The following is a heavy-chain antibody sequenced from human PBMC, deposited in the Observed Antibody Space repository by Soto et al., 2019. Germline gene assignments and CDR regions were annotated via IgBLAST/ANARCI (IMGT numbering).Heavy chain of an antibody. Sequence: EVQLVESGGGLVQPGGSLRLSCAASGFSFGSYWMHWVRQAQGRGLMWVSRINTDGTSTSYADSVKGRFTISRDNGKNTLYLQMNSLRAEDTAVYYCARGSGFQAGVHGYWGQGILITVSS. CDR3: ARGSGFQAGVHGY. CDR2: INTDGTST. V-gene: IGHV3-74*01. CDR1: GFSFGSYW. J-gene: IGHJ4*02. D-gene: IGHD6-25*01.